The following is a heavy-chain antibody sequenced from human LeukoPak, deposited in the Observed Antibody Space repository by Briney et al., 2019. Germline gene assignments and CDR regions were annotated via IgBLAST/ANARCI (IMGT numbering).Heavy chain of an antibody. D-gene: IGHD3-3*01. J-gene: IGHJ4*02. Sequence: ASVKVSCKASGYTFTTYSMNWVRQAPGQGLEWMGWIDTNTGNPTYAQGFTGRFVFSLDTSVSTAYLQISSLEAEDTAFYYCTRDQRQISFDYWGRGTLVTVSS. V-gene: IGHV7-4-1*02. CDR1: GYTFTTYS. CDR3: TRDQRQISFDY. CDR2: IDTNTGNP.